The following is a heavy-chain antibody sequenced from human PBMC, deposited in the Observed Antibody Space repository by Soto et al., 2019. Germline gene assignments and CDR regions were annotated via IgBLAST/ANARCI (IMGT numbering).Heavy chain of an antibody. Sequence: VQLVDSGGGLVQPGRSLRLSCAASGFSFDDYVMHWVRQGPGKGLEWVSGLDWNGVSIGYADSVKGRFTISRDNAKNSLYLQMNRLRSEDTALYYCAKDIARYSGYEGAFDIWCQGTMVTVSS. CDR1: GFSFDDYV. CDR3: AKDIARYSGYEGAFDI. D-gene: IGHD5-12*01. CDR2: LDWNGVSI. J-gene: IGHJ3*02. V-gene: IGHV3-9*01.